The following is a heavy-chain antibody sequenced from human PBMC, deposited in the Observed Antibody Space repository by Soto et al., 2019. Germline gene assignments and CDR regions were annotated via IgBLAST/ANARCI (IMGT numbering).Heavy chain of an antibody. CDR3: ARAPKVSGSAQTRPDF. V-gene: IGHV4-38-2*01. D-gene: IGHD6-6*01. Sequence: SETLSLTCAVSGYPISSGYYWGWIRQPPGKGLEWIGIIHHSGSTYYNPSLRSRITISVDTSKNQFSLNLTSLTAADTAVYYCARAPKVSGSAQTRPDFWGQGSLVTVSS. J-gene: IGHJ4*02. CDR1: GYPISSGYY. CDR2: IHHSGST.